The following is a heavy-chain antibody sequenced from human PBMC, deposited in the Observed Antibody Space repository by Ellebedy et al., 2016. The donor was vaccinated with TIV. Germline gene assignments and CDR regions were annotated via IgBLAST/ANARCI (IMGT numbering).Heavy chain of an antibody. V-gene: IGHV3-53*01. CDR1: GFTVSSNY. D-gene: IGHD2-15*01. J-gene: IGHJ4*02. CDR2: IYSGGST. Sequence: GGSLRLXXAASGFTVSSNYMSWVRQAPGKGLEWVSVIYSGGSTYYADSVKGRFTISRDNSKNTLYLQMNSLRAEDTAVYYCAKDSRYCSGGSCYSSPAPGDYWGQGTLVTVSS. CDR3: AKDSRYCSGGSCYSSPAPGDY.